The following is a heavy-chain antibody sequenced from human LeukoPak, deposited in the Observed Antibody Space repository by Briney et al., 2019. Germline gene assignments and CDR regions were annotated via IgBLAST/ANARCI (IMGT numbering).Heavy chain of an antibody. CDR1: GFTFSSYS. CDR2: LSSNSGYI. D-gene: IGHD1-26*01. CDR3: AKYGPQDSGSSHFDY. V-gene: IGHV3-21*04. J-gene: IGHJ4*02. Sequence: GGSLRLSCAASGFTFSSYSMNWVRQAPGKGLEWVSSLSSNSGYIYYADSVKGRLTTSRDNSKNTLFLQMNSLRAEDTAIYYCAKYGPQDSGSSHFDYWGQGALVTVSS.